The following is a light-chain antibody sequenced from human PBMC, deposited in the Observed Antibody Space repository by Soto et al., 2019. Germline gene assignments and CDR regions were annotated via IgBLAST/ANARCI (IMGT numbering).Light chain of an antibody. CDR2: GAS. CDR1: QSVSSY. CDR3: QHYGSTRT. J-gene: IGKJ1*01. Sequence: EIVLTQSPGTLSLSPGERATLSCRASQSVSSYLAWYQQKPGQAPRLLIYGASSRATGIPDRFSGSGSGTDFTLTIRRLEPEDFAVYYCQHYGSTRTFGQGTKVEIK. V-gene: IGKV3-20*01.